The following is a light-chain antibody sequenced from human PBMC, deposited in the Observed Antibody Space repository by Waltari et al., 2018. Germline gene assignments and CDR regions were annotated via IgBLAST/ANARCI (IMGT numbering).Light chain of an antibody. CDR1: SSNIGSNT. V-gene: IGLV1-44*01. CDR3: AAWDDSRKV. CDR2: SNN. Sequence: QSVLTQPPSASGTPGQRVTISCSGSSSNIGSNTVNWYQQLPGTAPKLLIYSNNQRPSGVPDRVSGSKSGTSASLAISGLQSEDEADYYCAAWDDSRKVFGGGTKLTVL. J-gene: IGLJ3*02.